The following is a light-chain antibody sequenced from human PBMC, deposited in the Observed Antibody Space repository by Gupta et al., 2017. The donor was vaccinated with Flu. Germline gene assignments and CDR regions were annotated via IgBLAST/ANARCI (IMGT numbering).Light chain of an antibody. CDR2: RKN. J-gene: IGLJ1*01. Sequence: IGRDYVYWGPQVPGTDPKPLNQRKNPPASGVPDRFSGSKSGTSASLAISGLRSDDEADYYCTVWDDRLSAYVFGTGTKVTVL. CDR3: TVWDDRLSAYV. CDR1: IGRDY. V-gene: IGLV1-47*01.